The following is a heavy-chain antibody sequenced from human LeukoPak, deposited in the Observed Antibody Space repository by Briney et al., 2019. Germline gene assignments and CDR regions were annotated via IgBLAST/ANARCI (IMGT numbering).Heavy chain of an antibody. Sequence: GGSLRLSCAASGFTFSSYWMHWVRQAPGKGLVWVSRINSDGSSTSYADSVKGRFTISRDNAKNTLYLQMNSLGAEDTAVYYCARSSSSWTNWYFDLWGRGTLVTVSS. CDR3: ARSSSSWTNWYFDL. D-gene: IGHD6-13*01. CDR2: INSDGSST. J-gene: IGHJ2*01. CDR1: GFTFSSYW. V-gene: IGHV3-74*01.